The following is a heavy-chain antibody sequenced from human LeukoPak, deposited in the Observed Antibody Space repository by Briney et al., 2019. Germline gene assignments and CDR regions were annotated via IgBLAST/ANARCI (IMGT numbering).Heavy chain of an antibody. D-gene: IGHD6-13*01. Sequence: SETLSLTCTVSGGSISSSSYYWGWIRQPPGKGLEWIGSIYYSGSTYYNPSLKSRVTISVDTSKNQFSLKLSSVTAADTAVYYCARLIKAYSSSWYQVSYYFDYWGQGTLVTVSS. CDR3: ARLIKAYSSSWYQVSYYFDY. CDR2: IYYSGST. V-gene: IGHV4-39*01. CDR1: GGSISSSSYY. J-gene: IGHJ4*02.